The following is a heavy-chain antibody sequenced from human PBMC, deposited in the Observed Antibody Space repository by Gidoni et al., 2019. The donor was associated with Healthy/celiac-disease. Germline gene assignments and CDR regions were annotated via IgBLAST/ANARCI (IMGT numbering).Heavy chain of an antibody. CDR2: IRSKANSYAT. D-gene: IGHD6-6*01. V-gene: IGHV3-73*02. Sequence: EVQLVESGGGLVQPGGSLKLSCAASGFTFSGPAMHWVRQASGKGLEWVGRIRSKANSYATAYAASVKGRFTISRDDSKNTAYLQMNSLKTEDTAVYYCTRRIEYSSSPGRNFDYWGQGTLVTVSS. J-gene: IGHJ4*02. CDR1: GFTFSGPA. CDR3: TRRIEYSSSPGRNFDY.